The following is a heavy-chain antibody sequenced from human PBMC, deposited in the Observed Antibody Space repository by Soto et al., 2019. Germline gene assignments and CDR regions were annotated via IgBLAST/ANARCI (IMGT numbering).Heavy chain of an antibody. J-gene: IGHJ6*02. Sequence: QVQLVQSGVEVKNPGASVRVSCKASAYPFTSYGISWVRQAPGQGLEWMGWISVYNGNTNYAREFQGRVTLPTDTSTSTAYMELRSLRSDDTAVYYCARGFLSVLPYYYYGLDVWGQGTTVIVSS. V-gene: IGHV1-18*01. CDR2: ISVYNGNT. CDR1: AYPFTSYG. CDR3: ARGFLSVLPYYYYGLDV. D-gene: IGHD2-15*01.